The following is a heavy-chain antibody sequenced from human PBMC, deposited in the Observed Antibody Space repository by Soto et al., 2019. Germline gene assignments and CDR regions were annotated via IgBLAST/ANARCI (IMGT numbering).Heavy chain of an antibody. J-gene: IGHJ4*02. D-gene: IGHD2-2*02. V-gene: IGHV3-23*01. CDR2: ISGSGGST. Sequence: GGSLRLSCAASGFTFSSDAMSWVRQAPGKGLEWVSAISGSGGSTYYADSGKGRSTISRDNSKNTLYLQMNSPRAEDTAVYYCAKVPRVVPAAIIHYDSSGPYPPHFDYWGQGTLVNVPS. CDR1: GFTFSSDA. CDR3: AKVPRVVPAAIIHYDSSGPYPPHFDY.